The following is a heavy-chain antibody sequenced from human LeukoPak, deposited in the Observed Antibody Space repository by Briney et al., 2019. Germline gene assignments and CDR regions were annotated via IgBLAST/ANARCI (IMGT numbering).Heavy chain of an antibody. J-gene: IGHJ4*02. CDR3: ARDRKGLRTYYFDY. Sequence: SETLSLTCTVSGGSISSGDYYWSWIRQPPGKGLEWTGYIYYSGSTYYNPSLKSRVTISVDTSKNQFSLKLSSVTAADTAVYYCARDRKGLRTYYFDYWGQGTLVTVSS. V-gene: IGHV4-30-4*08. CDR1: GGSISSGDYY. D-gene: IGHD5-12*01. CDR2: IYYSGST.